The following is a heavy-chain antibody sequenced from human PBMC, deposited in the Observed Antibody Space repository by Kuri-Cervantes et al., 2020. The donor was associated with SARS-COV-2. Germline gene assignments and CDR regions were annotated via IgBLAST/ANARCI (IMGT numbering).Heavy chain of an antibody. CDR2: IIPIFGTA. CDR1: GGTFSSYA. Sequence: SVKVSCKASGGTFSSYAISWVRQAPGQGLEWMGGIIPIFGTANYAQKLQGRVTMTTDTSTSTAYMELRSLRSDDTAVYYCARQGIAARWGAAHVRFDYWGQGTLVTVSS. CDR3: ARQGIAARWGAAHVRFDY. V-gene: IGHV1-69*05. J-gene: IGHJ4*02. D-gene: IGHD6-6*01.